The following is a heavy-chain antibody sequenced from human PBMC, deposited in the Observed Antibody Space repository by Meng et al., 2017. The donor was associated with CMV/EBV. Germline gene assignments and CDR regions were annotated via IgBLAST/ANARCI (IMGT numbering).Heavy chain of an antibody. V-gene: IGHV4-34*01. Sequence: GSLRLSCAVYGGPFSGYYWSWIRQPPGKGLEWIGEINHSGSTNYNPSLKSRVTISVDTSKNQFSLKLSSVTAADTAVYYCARGRGFWSGKPTPSFDYWGQGTLVTVSS. CDR2: INHSGST. CDR3: ARGRGFWSGKPTPSFDY. J-gene: IGHJ4*02. CDR1: GGPFSGYY. D-gene: IGHD3-3*01.